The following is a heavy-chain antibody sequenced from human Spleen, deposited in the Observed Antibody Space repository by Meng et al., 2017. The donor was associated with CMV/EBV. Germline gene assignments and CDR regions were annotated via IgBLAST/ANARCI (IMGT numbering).Heavy chain of an antibody. Sequence: GESLKISCAASGFTFGHYAMSWVRQAPGKGLEWVSAISGSGGDTYYADSVKGRFTISRDNTKDSLYLQMNSLRAEDTALYYCARSGDKYQMEPGVYYYYYGMDVWGQGTTVTVSS. CDR3: ARSGDKYQMEPGVYYYYYGMDV. CDR2: ISGSGGDT. V-gene: IGHV3-23*01. D-gene: IGHD2-2*01. J-gene: IGHJ6*02. CDR1: GFTFGHYA.